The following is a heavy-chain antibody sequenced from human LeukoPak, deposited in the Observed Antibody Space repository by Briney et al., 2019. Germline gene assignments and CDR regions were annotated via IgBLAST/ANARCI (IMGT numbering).Heavy chain of an antibody. CDR2: IIPIFGTA. V-gene: IGHV1-69*05. CDR1: GGTFSSYA. D-gene: IGHD2-2*01. CDR3: ARVNVVVPAASWFDP. Sequence: SVKVSCKASGGTFSSYAISWVRQAPGQGLEWMGGIIPIFGTANYAQKFQGRVTITTDESTSTAYMELSSLRSEDTAVYYCARVNVVVPAASWFDPWGQGTLVTVSS. J-gene: IGHJ5*02.